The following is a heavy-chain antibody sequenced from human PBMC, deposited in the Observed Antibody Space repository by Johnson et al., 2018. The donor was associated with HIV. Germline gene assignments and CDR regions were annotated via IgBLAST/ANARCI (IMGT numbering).Heavy chain of an antibody. CDR3: ARGTLAAFDI. J-gene: IGHJ3*02. V-gene: IGHV3-23*04. CDR2: ISASGGST. D-gene: IGHD2-2*01. Sequence: VQLVESGGGVVQPGRSLRLSCAASGFTFSTFSRNTMHWVRQAPGKGLEWVSLISASGGSTHYSESVKGRFTISRDNAKNSVYLQMNSLRAEDTAVYYCARGTLAAFDIWGQGTMVTVSS. CDR1: GFTFSTFSRNT.